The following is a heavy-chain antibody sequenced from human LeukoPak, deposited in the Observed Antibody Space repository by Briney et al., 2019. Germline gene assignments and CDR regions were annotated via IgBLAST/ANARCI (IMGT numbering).Heavy chain of an antibody. D-gene: IGHD3-10*01. CDR3: ARSDGYGLVGI. Sequence: SETLSLTCTVSGGSISNSSYYWGWIRQPQGKGLECIGIIYYTGSTNYNPSLKSRVIIIIDTPKNHFSLTLSSVTAADTAVYYCARSDGYGLVGIWGQGTMVTVSS. CDR2: IYYTGST. V-gene: IGHV4-39*07. CDR1: GGSISNSSYY. J-gene: IGHJ3*02.